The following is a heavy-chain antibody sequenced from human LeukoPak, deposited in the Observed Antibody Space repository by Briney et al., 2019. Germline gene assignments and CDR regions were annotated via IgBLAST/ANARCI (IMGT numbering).Heavy chain of an antibody. D-gene: IGHD6-13*01. CDR1: GFTFDEHP. V-gene: IGHV3-43*02. CDR3: SKKSGAPANCAY. CDR2: VSGDGESK. Sequence: PGGSLKLSCAASGFTFDEHPMHWVRQAPGKGLEWVSLVSGDGESKNYADSVKGRFTISRDNRKNSLYLQMNSLRIEDTALYYCSKKSGAPANCAYGGQGTLVTVSS. J-gene: IGHJ4*02.